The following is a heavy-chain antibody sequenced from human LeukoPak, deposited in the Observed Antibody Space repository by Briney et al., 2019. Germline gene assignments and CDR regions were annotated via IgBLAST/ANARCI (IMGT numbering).Heavy chain of an antibody. V-gene: IGHV4-34*01. J-gene: IGHJ4*02. D-gene: IGHD3-22*01. CDR1: GGSFSGYY. CDR3: ARQSAGRGDSSGYAPLDY. CDR2: INHSGST. Sequence: PSETLSLTCAVYGGSFSGYYWSWIRQPPGKGLEWIGEINHSGSTNSNPSLKSRVTISVDTSKKQFSLKLSSVTAADTAVYYCARQSAGRGDSSGYAPLDYWGQGTLVTVSS.